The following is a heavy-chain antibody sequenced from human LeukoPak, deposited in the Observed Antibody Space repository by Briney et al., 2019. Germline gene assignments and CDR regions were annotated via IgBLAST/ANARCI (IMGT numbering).Heavy chain of an antibody. J-gene: IGHJ3*01. D-gene: IGHD3-10*01. CDR1: GFSLSTGGVGVG. V-gene: IGHV2-5*02. CDR3: AHPGGPGSFDV. Sequence: SGPTLVNPTQTVTLTCTFSGFSLSTGGVGVGVGWIRQPPGKALEWLALIYWDDDKRYSPSLKSRLTITKDTSKNQLVLTMTNMDPADTATYYCAHPGGPGSFDVWGQGTVVTVSS. CDR2: IYWDDDK.